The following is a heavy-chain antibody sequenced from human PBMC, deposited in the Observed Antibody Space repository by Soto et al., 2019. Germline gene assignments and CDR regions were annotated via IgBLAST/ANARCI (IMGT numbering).Heavy chain of an antibody. D-gene: IGHD3-10*01. CDR2: IYYSGST. CDR1: GGSISSGDYY. J-gene: IGHJ4*02. CDR3: ARAQGSGFLVS. Sequence: QVQLQESGPGLVKPSQTLSLTCTVSGGSISSGDYYWSWIRQPPGKGLEWIGYIYYSGSTYYNPPLKSRVTIPVDTSTNQFSLKLSSVTAADTAVYYCARAQGSGFLVSWGQGTLVTVSS. V-gene: IGHV4-30-4*01.